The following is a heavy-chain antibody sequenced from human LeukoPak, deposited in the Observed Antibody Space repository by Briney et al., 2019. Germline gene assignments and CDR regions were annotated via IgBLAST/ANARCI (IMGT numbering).Heavy chain of an antibody. CDR2: IRYDGSNK. Sequence: GGSLRLSCAASGFTFSSYSMNWVRQAPGKGLEWVAFIRYDGSNKYYADSVKGRFTISRDNSKNTLYLQMNSLRAEDTAVYYCAKVAAAGAQFDYWGQGTLVTVSS. CDR3: AKVAAAGAQFDY. V-gene: IGHV3-30*02. D-gene: IGHD6-13*01. CDR1: GFTFSSYS. J-gene: IGHJ4*02.